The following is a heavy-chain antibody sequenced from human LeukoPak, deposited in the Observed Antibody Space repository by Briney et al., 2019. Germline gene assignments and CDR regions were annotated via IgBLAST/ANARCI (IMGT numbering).Heavy chain of an antibody. CDR2: VSWNSGSI. J-gene: IGHJ3*02. D-gene: IGHD3-16*02. CDR3: ALNGREVPSGAFDI. V-gene: IGHV3-9*01. Sequence: GGSLRLSCAASGFTFNDYAMHWVRQAPGKGLEWVSGVSWNSGSIGYADSVRGRFTISRDNAKNSLYLQMNSLRAEDTALYYCALNGREVPSGAFDIWGQGTMVTVSS. CDR1: GFTFNDYA.